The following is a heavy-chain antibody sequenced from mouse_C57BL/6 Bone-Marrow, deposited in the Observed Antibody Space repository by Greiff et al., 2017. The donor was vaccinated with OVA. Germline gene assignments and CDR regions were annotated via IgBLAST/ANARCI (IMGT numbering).Heavy chain of an antibody. D-gene: IGHD1-1*01. Sequence: VQLQQPGAELVKPGASVKMSCKASGYTFTSYWITWVKQRPGQGLEWIGDIYPGSGSTNYNEKFKSKATLTVDTSSSTAYMQLSSLTSEDSAVYYCARERYGSSRFAYWGQGTLVTVSA. J-gene: IGHJ3*01. V-gene: IGHV1-55*01. CDR1: GYTFTSYW. CDR2: IYPGSGST. CDR3: ARERYGSSRFAY.